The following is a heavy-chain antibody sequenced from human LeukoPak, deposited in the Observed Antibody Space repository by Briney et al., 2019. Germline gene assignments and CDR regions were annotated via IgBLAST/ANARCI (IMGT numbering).Heavy chain of an antibody. V-gene: IGHV4-4*02. D-gene: IGHD2-15*01. CDR1: GGSISSSNW. CDR3: AAFKGLGYCSGGSCYTSP. J-gene: IGHJ5*02. Sequence: PSGTLSLTCAVSGGSISSSNWWSWVRQPPGKGPEWIGEIYHSGSTNYNPSLKSRVTISVDKSKNQFSLKLSSVTAADTAVYYCAAFKGLGYCSGGSCYTSPWGQGTLVTVSS. CDR2: IYHSGST.